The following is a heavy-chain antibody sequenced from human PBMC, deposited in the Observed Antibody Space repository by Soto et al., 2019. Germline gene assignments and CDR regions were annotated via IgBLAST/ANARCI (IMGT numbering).Heavy chain of an antibody. D-gene: IGHD6-19*01. CDR1: GYTFTSYS. J-gene: IGHJ4*02. CDR3: ARGRIAVAGDFDY. Sequence: ASVKVSCKASGYTFTSYSMHWVLQAPGQRLEWMGWINAGNGNTKYSQKFQGRVTITRDTSASTAYMELSSLRSEDTAVYYCARGRIAVAGDFDYWGQGTLVTVSS. V-gene: IGHV1-3*01. CDR2: INAGNGNT.